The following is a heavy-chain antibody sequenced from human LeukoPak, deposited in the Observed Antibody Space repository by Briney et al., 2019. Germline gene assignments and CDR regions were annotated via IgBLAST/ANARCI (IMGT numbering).Heavy chain of an antibody. CDR1: GYRFTTYW. J-gene: IGHJ4*02. CDR2: IYPSDSAT. V-gene: IGHV5-51*01. Sequence: GESLKISCQASGYRFTTYWIAWVRQMPGKGLEWMGIIYPSDSATRSSPSLEGQVTMSVDTSINTAYLQWSSLRASDTAMYYCARHDYDFWSGYSPVDYWGQGTLVTVSS. CDR3: ARHDYDFWSGYSPVDY. D-gene: IGHD3-3*01.